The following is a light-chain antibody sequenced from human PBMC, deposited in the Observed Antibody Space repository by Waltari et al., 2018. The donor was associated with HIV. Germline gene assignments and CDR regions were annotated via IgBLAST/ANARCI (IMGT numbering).Light chain of an antibody. CDR2: EVT. V-gene: IGLV2-23*02. Sequence: QSALTQPASVSGSPGQSITISCTGNNIDIGNYSLVSWYQQYPARAPKLMIFEVTKRPSGVSPRFSGSKSGNTASLTISGLLVDDDADYYCCSYAGRTNYFVFGGGTTVTVL. CDR3: CSYAGRTNYFV. CDR1: NIDIGNYSL. J-gene: IGLJ1*01.